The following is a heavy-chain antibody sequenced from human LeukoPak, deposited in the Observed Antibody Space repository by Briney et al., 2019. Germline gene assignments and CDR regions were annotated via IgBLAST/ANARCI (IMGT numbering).Heavy chain of an antibody. V-gene: IGHV4-4*09. D-gene: IGHD1-26*01. J-gene: IGHJ3*02. Sequence: SDTLSLTCTISGGSIIGHYWSWIRQPPGEGLEWIGYIFTSESTNYNPSLKSRVTMSVDTSKTQLSLKLSSVTAADTAVYYCARRGVGAIVFDIWAQGQWSPSLQ. CDR3: ARRGVGAIVFDI. CDR1: GGSIIGHY. CDR2: IFTSEST.